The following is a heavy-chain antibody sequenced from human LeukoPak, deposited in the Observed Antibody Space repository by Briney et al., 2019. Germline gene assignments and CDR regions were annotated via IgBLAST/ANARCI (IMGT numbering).Heavy chain of an antibody. CDR2: INGDGSNT. CDR1: GFTFSSYW. CDR3: ARGYSSSYRIDY. D-gene: IGHD6-6*01. V-gene: IGHV3-74*01. Sequence: GGSLRLSCAASGFTFSSYWMHWVRQAPGKGLVWVSRINGDGSNTTYVDSMKGRFTISRDNAKNTLYLQMNSLRAEDTAVYYCARGYSSSYRIDYWGQGTLVTVSS. J-gene: IGHJ4*02.